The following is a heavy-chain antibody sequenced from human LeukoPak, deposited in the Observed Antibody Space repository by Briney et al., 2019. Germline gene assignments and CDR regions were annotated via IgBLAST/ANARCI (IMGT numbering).Heavy chain of an antibody. J-gene: IGHJ3*02. CDR1: GGSISSGDYY. D-gene: IGHD1-26*01. Sequence: PSETLSLTCTVSGGSISSGDYYWSWIRQPPGKGLELIGYIYYSGSTYYNPSLKSRVTISVDTSKNQFSLKLSSVTAADTAVYYCAREGGSYDAFDIWGQGTMVTVSS. CDR3: AREGGSYDAFDI. CDR2: IYYSGST. V-gene: IGHV4-30-4*08.